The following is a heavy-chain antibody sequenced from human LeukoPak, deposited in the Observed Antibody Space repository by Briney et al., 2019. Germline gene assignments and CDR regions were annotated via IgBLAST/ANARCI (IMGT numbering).Heavy chain of an antibody. V-gene: IGHV3-74*01. CDR3: ARSGGGDCIDY. J-gene: IGHJ4*02. Sequence: GGSLRLSCAASGFTFSSYWMHWVRQAPGKGLVWVSRINSDGSSTSYADSVKGRFTISRDNAKNTLYLQMNSLRAGDTAVYYCARSGGGDCIDYWGQGTLVTVSS. CDR2: INSDGSST. CDR1: GFTFSSYW. D-gene: IGHD2-21*02.